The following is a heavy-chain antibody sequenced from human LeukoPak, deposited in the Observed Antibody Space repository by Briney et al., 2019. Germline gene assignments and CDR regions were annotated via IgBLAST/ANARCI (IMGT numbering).Heavy chain of an antibody. CDR2: ISSDGSSK. Sequence: GGSLRLSCAASGYAFSDYAMYWVRQAPGKGLEWVAVISSDGSSKYYADSVEGRFPISRDNSKDTLYLQMNSLRAEDTAVYYCARAGDYGDHNWGQGTLVTVSS. CDR1: GYAFSDYA. D-gene: IGHD4-17*01. J-gene: IGHJ4*02. CDR3: ARAGDYGDHN. V-gene: IGHV3-30*01.